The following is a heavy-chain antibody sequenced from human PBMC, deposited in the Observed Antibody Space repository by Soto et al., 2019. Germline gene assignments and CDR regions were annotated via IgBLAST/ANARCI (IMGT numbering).Heavy chain of an antibody. J-gene: IGHJ6*02. CDR2: IIPIFGTA. V-gene: IGHV1-69*13. CDR1: GGTFSSYA. Sequence: GASVKVSCKASGGTFSSYAISWVRQAPGQGLEWMGGIIPIFGTANYAQKFQGRVTITADESTSTAYMELSSLRSEDTAVYYCARVHVDTAMVPYYYYYGMDVWGQGTTVTVSS. D-gene: IGHD5-18*01. CDR3: ARVHVDTAMVPYYYYYGMDV.